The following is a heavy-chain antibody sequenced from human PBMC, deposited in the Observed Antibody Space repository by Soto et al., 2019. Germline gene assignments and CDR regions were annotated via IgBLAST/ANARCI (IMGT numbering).Heavy chain of an antibody. CDR2: IKSKTDGGTT. Sequence: GGSLRLSCAASGFTFSSYSMNWVRQAPGKGLEWVSSISSSSSYIYYADSVKGRIKSKTDGGTTDYAEPVKGRFAISRDDSNNMVYLQMNSLKIEDTAVYYCTTDSYSTIIIVRFDYWGHGTLVTVS. CDR1: GFTFSSYS. D-gene: IGHD3-22*01. V-gene: IGHV3-15*07. J-gene: IGHJ4*01. CDR3: TTDSYSTIIIVRFDY.